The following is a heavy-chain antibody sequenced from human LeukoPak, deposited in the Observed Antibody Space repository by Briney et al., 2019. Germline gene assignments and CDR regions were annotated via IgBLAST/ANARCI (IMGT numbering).Heavy chain of an antibody. CDR2: IGTAGDT. CDR1: GFTFSSYD. V-gene: IGHV3-13*01. J-gene: IGHJ6*03. CDR3: ARGKLDYYYYYMDV. Sequence: GGSLRPSCAASGFTFSSYDMHWVRQATGKGLEWVSAIGTAGDTYYPGSVKGRFTISRENAKNSLYLQMNSLRAGDTAVYYCARGKLDYYYYYMDVWGKGTTVTVSS. D-gene: IGHD6-6*01.